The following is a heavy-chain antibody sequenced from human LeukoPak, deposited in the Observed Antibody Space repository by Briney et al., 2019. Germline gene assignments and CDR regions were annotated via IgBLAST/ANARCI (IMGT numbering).Heavy chain of an antibody. Sequence: ASVKVSFKASGYTFTSYGISWVRQAPGQGLEWMGWISAYNGNTNYAQKLQGRVTMTTDTSTSTAYMELRSLRSDDTAVYYCARVLRSSGWYGGYLDYWGQGTLVTVSS. V-gene: IGHV1-18*01. J-gene: IGHJ4*02. CDR1: GYTFTSYG. CDR3: ARVLRSSGWYGGYLDY. CDR2: ISAYNGNT. D-gene: IGHD6-19*01.